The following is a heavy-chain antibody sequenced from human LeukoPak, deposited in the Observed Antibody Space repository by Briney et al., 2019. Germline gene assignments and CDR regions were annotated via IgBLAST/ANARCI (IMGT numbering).Heavy chain of an antibody. V-gene: IGHV1-8*01. CDR1: GYTFTSYD. Sequence: ASVTVSCKASGYTFTSYDMNWVRQATGQGLEWMGWMNPINGNTEYAQNFQGRVTMTRNTSISTAHMELSSLRSEDTAVYYCARGFLPQLAPADSSGEGTLVTVSS. CDR2: MNPINGNT. CDR3: ARGFLPQLAPADS. J-gene: IGHJ4*02. D-gene: IGHD6-6*01.